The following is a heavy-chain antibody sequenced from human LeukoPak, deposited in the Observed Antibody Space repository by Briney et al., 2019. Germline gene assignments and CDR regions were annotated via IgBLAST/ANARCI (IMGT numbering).Heavy chain of an antibody. CDR1: GGTFSSYA. D-gene: IGHD3-10*01. CDR3: ARDGDGSGSYYFSAFDY. Sequence: ASVTVSCKASGGTFSSYAISWVRQAPGQGLEWMGGIIPIFGTANYAQKFQGRVTITADKSTSTAYMELSSLRSEDTAVYYCARDGDGSGSYYFSAFDYWGQGTLVTVSS. CDR2: IIPIFGTA. V-gene: IGHV1-69*06. J-gene: IGHJ4*02.